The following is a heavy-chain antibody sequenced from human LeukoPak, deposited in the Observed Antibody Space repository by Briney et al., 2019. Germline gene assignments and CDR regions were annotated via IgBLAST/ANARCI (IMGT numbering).Heavy chain of an antibody. CDR3: AKGSSSGWYRPLDY. CDR2: ISSSGGTT. CDR1: GFTFTNYG. V-gene: IGHV3-23*01. D-gene: IGHD6-19*01. Sequence: GGSLRLSCEASGFTFTNYGMTWVRQAPGKGLEWVSGISSSGGTTYYAASVKGRFTISRDNSKNTLYLQMNSLRADDTAVYYCAKGSSSGWYRPLDYWGQGTLVTVSS. J-gene: IGHJ4*02.